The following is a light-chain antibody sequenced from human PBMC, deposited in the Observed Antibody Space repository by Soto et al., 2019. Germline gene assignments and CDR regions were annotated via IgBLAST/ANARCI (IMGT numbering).Light chain of an antibody. Sequence: DIVLTQSPLSLTVTPGESASISCTSSESLLHRNGNTLLDWYLQKPGQSLQLLIYLVSRRASGVPDRFSGGGSGSDFTLTISRVEAEDVGVYYCMQGLQTPRTFGQGTRVEIK. CDR3: MQGLQTPRT. CDR2: LVS. V-gene: IGKV2-28*01. CDR1: ESLLHRNGNTL. J-gene: IGKJ1*01.